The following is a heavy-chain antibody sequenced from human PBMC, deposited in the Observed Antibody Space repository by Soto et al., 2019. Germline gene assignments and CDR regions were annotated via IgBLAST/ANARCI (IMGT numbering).Heavy chain of an antibody. CDR1: GYTFTSYG. Sequence: QVQLVQSGAEVKKPGASVKVSCKASGYTFTSYGISWVRQAPGQGLEWMGWISAYNGNTNYAQKLQGRVTMTTDTSTSTAYMALRSLRSDDTAVYYCAREILYGSGSYRSWFDPWGQGTLVTVSS. D-gene: IGHD3-10*01. V-gene: IGHV1-18*01. CDR3: AREILYGSGSYRSWFDP. CDR2: ISAYNGNT. J-gene: IGHJ5*02.